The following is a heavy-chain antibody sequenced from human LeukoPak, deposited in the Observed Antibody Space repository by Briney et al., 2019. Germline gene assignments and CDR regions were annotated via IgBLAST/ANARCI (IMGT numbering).Heavy chain of an antibody. V-gene: IGHV4-34*01. CDR3: ARVSNGDYAY. D-gene: IGHD4-17*01. Sequence: SETLSLTCAVYGGSFSGYYWTWIRQPPGKGLEWIGEINHRGSTNYNPSLKSRVTISVDTSKNQFSLKLSSVTVADTAVYYCARVSNGDYAYWGQGTLVTVSS. CDR1: GGSFSGYY. CDR2: INHRGST. J-gene: IGHJ4*02.